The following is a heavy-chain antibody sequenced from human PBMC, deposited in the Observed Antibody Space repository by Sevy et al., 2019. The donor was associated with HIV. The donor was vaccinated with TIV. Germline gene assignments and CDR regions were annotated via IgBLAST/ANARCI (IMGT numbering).Heavy chain of an antibody. V-gene: IGHV3-74*01. CDR2: IMGDGSRR. CDR1: GFDFSTYW. CDR3: ATYPIGGYYFDH. Sequence: GGCLRLSCAASGFDFSTYWMHCVRQAPGKGLVWVSRIMGDGSRRSHADSVKGRFTISRDNAKNTLYLQMNSLRAEDTALYFCATYPIGGYYFDHWGPGTTVTVSS. J-gene: IGHJ4*02. D-gene: IGHD3-16*01.